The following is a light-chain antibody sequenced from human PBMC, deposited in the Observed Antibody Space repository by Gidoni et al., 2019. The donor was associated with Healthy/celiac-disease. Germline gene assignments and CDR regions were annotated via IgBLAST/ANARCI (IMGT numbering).Light chain of an antibody. CDR3: QQSYSTPWT. CDR1: QSSSSY. V-gene: IGKV1-39*01. Sequence: DIQMTQSPSSLSASVGDRVTINCRASQSSSSYLNWYQQKPGKAPKLLIYAASSLQSGVPSRFSGSGSGTDFTLTISSLQPEDFATYYCQQSYSTPWTFVQGTKVEIK. CDR2: AAS. J-gene: IGKJ1*01.